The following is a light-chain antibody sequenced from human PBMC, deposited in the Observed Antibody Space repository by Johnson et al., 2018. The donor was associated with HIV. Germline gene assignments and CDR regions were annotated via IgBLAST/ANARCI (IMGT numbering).Light chain of an antibody. CDR2: DNN. J-gene: IGLJ1*01. CDR3: GTWDSSLSAARV. V-gene: IGLV1-51*01. Sequence: QSVLTQPPSVSAAPGQKVTISCSGSSSNIGNNYVSWYQQLPGTAPKLFIYDNNKRPSGIPDRFSGSKYGTSATLGITGLQTGDEADYYCGTWDSSLSAARVVGPGTKVTVL. CDR1: SSNIGNNY.